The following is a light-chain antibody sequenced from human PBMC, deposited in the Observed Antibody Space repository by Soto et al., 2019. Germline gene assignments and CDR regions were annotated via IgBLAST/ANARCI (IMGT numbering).Light chain of an antibody. J-gene: IGKJ1*01. CDR3: QKYYSTPWT. CDR2: WAS. V-gene: IGKV4-1*01. CDR1: QTIFYSTNKKNY. Sequence: DLVMTQSPDSLAVSLGERATINCKSSQTIFYSTNKKNYLAWYQLKPGQPPNLLIYWASTRESGVPDRFSGSGSGTDFTLTISSLQAEDVAVYYCQKYYSTPWTFGQGTKVEIK.